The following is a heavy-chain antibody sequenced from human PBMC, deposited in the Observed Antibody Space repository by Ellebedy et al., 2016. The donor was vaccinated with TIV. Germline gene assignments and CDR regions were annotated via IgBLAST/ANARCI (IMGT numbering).Heavy chain of an antibody. J-gene: IGHJ4*02. CDR2: INPNTGAT. CDR3: AKALSAYDYYVLDF. CDR1: GYPFAGHY. Sequence: AASVKVSCKASGYPFAGHYMHWVRQAPGQGLEWMGWINPNTGATKYAQKFQGRVTMTRATSIITTYTELSSLRSDDAAVYYCAKALSAYDYYVLDFWGQGTLLTVSS. V-gene: IGHV1-2*02. D-gene: IGHD3-10*02.